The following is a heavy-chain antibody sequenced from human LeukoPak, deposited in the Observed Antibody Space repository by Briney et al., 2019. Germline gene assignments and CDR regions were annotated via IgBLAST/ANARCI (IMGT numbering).Heavy chain of an antibody. CDR3: AKGIAISLGYYFDF. D-gene: IGHD7-27*01. V-gene: IGHV3-30*02. J-gene: IGHJ4*02. CDR1: GFTFRSYG. Sequence: PGGSLRLSCAASGFTFRSYGMHWVRQAPGKGLEWVAFIRYDATSKYYGDSVKGRFTISRDNSKNTLYLQMKSLRPEDTAVYYCAKGIAISLGYYFDFWGQGTLVTVSS. CDR2: IRYDATSK.